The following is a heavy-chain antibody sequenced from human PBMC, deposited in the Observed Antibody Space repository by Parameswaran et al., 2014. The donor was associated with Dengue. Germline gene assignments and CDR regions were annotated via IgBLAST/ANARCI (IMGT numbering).Heavy chain of an antibody. Sequence: VRQAPGKGLEWIGYIYYSGSTYYNPSLKSRVTISVDTSKNQFSLKLSSVTAADTAVYYCAREVTMGAYFDYWGQGTPVTVSS. CDR3: AREVTMGAYFDY. CDR2: IYYSGST. V-gene: IGHV4-30-4*01. D-gene: IGHD4/OR15-4a*01. J-gene: IGHJ4*02.